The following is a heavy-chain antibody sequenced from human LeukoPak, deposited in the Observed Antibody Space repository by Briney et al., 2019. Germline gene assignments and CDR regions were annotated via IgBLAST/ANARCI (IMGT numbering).Heavy chain of an antibody. CDR1: GFTFSSYG. J-gene: IGHJ4*02. V-gene: IGHV3-30*02. Sequence: GGSLRLSCAASGFTFSSYGMHWVRQAPGKGLEGVAFIQYDGSNKYYADSVKGRFTISRDNSKNTLYLQVNSLRAEDSAVYYCAKVRVAYGSGSFYSFDSWGQGTLVTVSS. D-gene: IGHD3-10*01. CDR2: IQYDGSNK. CDR3: AKVRVAYGSGSFYSFDS.